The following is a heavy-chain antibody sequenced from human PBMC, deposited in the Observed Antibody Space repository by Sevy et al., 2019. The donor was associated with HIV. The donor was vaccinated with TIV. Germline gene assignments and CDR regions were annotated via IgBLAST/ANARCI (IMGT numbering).Heavy chain of an antibody. CDR3: ARDLNDYGDYGDYLDY. V-gene: IGHV3-21*01. D-gene: IGHD4-17*01. CDR1: GFTFSSYS. J-gene: IGHJ4*02. Sequence: GGSLRLSCSASGFTFSSYSMNWVRQAPGKGLEWVSSISSSSSYIYYADSVKGRFTISRDNAKNPLYLQMNSLRAEDTAVYYCARDLNDYGDYGDYLDYWGQGTLVTVSS. CDR2: ISSSSSYI.